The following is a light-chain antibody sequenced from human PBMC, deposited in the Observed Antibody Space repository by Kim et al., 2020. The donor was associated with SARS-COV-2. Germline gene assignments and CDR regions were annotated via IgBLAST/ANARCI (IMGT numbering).Light chain of an antibody. CDR3: SSYTSSSTSGV. CDR1: SSDVGGYNY. V-gene: IGLV2-14*01. CDR2: DVS. Sequence: QSASVSGSPGQSITISCTGTSSDVGGYNYVSWYQQHPGKAPKLMIYDVSKRPSGVSNRFSGSKSGNTASLTISGLQAEDEADYYCSSYTSSSTSGVFGGGTQLTVL. J-gene: IGLJ3*02.